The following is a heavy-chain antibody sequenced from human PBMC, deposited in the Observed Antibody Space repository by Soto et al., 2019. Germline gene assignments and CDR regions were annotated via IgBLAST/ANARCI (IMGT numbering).Heavy chain of an antibody. CDR3: ARNSRGQPPLYYMDV. Sequence: GGSLRLSCAASGFTFSSYGMHWVRQAPGKGLEWVAVIWYDGSNKYYADSVKGRFTISRDNSKNTLYLQMNSLRAEDTAVYYCARNSRGQPPLYYMDVWGKGTTVTVSS. CDR2: IWYDGSNK. J-gene: IGHJ6*03. CDR1: GFTFSSYG. D-gene: IGHD3-16*01. V-gene: IGHV3-33*01.